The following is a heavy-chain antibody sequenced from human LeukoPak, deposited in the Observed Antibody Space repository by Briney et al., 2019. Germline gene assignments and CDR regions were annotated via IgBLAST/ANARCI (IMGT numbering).Heavy chain of an antibody. CDR2: ICSGGSI. CDR1: GFTVSSSY. D-gene: IGHD3-10*01. V-gene: IGHV3-53*01. CDR3: ARAGSGSSPSDY. Sequence: GGSLRLSCAASGFTVSSSYMSWVRQAPGKGLEWVSVICSGGSIYYADSVKGRFTISRDNSKNTLYLQMNSLRAEDTAVYYCARAGSGSSPSDYWGQGTLVTVSS. J-gene: IGHJ4*02.